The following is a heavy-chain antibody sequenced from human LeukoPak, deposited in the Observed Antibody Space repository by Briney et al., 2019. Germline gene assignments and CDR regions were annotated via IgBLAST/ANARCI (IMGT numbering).Heavy chain of an antibody. CDR1: GFTFSNAW. D-gene: IGHD3-10*01. Sequence: GGSLRLSCAASGFTFSNAWMSWVRQAPGKGLGWVGRIKSKTDGGTTDYAAPVKGRFTISRDDSKNTLYLQMNSLKTEDTAVYYCATDLPHYYGSGNYYTWGQGTLVIVSS. CDR2: IKSKTDGGTT. V-gene: IGHV3-15*01. CDR3: ATDLPHYYGSGNYYT. J-gene: IGHJ5*02.